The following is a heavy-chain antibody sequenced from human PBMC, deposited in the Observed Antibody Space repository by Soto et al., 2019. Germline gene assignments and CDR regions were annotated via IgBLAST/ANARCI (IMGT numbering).Heavy chain of an antibody. V-gene: IGHV1-3*01. CDR1: GYTFTSYA. CDR2: INAGNGNT. Sequence: ASVKVSCKASGYTFTSYAMHWVRQAPGQRLEWMGWINAGNGNTKYSQKFQGRVTITRDTSASTAYMELSSLRSEDTAVYYCASLKAAVVRGVSNLKHFDYWGQGTLVTVSS. CDR3: ASLKAAVVRGVSNLKHFDY. J-gene: IGHJ4*02. D-gene: IGHD3-10*01.